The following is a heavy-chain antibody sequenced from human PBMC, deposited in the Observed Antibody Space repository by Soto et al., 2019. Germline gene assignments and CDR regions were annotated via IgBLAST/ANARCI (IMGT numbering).Heavy chain of an antibody. CDR1: GFTFSSYG. J-gene: IGHJ4*02. CDR2: IWYDGSNK. CDR3: ARDQDILTGFDY. V-gene: IGHV3-33*01. Sequence: QVQLVESGGGVVQPGRSLRLSCAASGFTFSSYGMHWVRQAPGKGLEWVAVIWYDGSNKYYADTVKGRFTISRDNSKNTLYLQMNSLRAEDTAVYYCARDQDILTGFDYWGQGTLVTFSS. D-gene: IGHD3-9*01.